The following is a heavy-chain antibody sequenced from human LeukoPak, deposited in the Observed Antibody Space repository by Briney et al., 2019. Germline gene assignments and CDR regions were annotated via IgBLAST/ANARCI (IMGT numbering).Heavy chain of an antibody. J-gene: IGHJ4*02. V-gene: IGHV1-18*01. Sequence: ASVKVSCKGSCYIFTCRVISSVRHAPGQELEWMGWIIAYNGNTNYAQKLQGRVTVTTDTSTSTAYMELRSMRYDDTAVYYCARKRRHVYELRDYWGQGTLVTVSS. CDR2: IIAYNGNT. CDR1: CYIFTCRV. CDR3: ARKRRHVYELRDY. D-gene: IGHD5/OR15-5a*01.